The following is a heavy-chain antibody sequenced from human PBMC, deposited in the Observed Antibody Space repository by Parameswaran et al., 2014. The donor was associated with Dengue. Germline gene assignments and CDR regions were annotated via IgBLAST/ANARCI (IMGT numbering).Heavy chain of an antibody. V-gene: IGHV3-74*01. J-gene: IGHJ4*02. CDR2: INIDGSST. D-gene: IGHD3-22*01. Sequence: WIRQPPGKGLVWVSRINIDGSSTSYADSVKGRFTISRDNAKNTLYLQMNSLRAEDTAVYYCARSYYYDSSGRNDYWGQGTLVTVSS. CDR3: ARSYYYDSSGRNDY.